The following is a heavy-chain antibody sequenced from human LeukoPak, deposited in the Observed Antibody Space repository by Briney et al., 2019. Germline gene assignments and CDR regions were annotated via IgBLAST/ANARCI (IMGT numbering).Heavy chain of an antibody. V-gene: IGHV1-69*13. D-gene: IGHD1-26*01. Sequence: ASVKVSCKASGGTFSSYAISWVRQAPGQGLEWMGGIIPIFGTANYAQKFQGRVTITADESTSTAYMELSSLRSEDTAVYYCARVHRSAPYYFYYMDVWGKGTSVTISS. CDR2: IIPIFGTA. J-gene: IGHJ6*03. CDR1: GGTFSSYA. CDR3: ARVHRSAPYYFYYMDV.